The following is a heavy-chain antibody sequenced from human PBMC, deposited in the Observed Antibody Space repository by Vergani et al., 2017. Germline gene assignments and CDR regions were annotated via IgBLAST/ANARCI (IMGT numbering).Heavy chain of an antibody. CDR3: ARAMNAYSGSPDGFDP. V-gene: IGHV4-59*01. CDR2: IYYSGST. J-gene: IGHJ5*02. Sequence: QLHLQESGPGLVKPSETLSLTCTVSGGSISSYYWSWIRQPPGKGLEWIGYIYYSGSTNYNPSLKSLVTISVDTSKNQFSLKLSSVTAADTAVYYCARAMNAYSGSPDGFDPWGQGTLVTVSS. D-gene: IGHD1-26*01. CDR1: GGSISSYY.